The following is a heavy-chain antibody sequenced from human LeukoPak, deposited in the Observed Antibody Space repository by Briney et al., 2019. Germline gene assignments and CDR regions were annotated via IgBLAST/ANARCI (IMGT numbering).Heavy chain of an antibody. V-gene: IGHV3-7*04. Sequence: PGGSLRLSCAASGFTFSSYWMSWVRQAPGKGLEWVANIKHDGSGKYYVDSVKGRFTISRDNAKNSLYLQMDSLRAEDTAVYYCARGSYQIVYWGQGTLVTVSS. J-gene: IGHJ4*02. CDR2: IKHDGSGK. CDR3: ARGSYQIVY. CDR1: GFTFSSYW. D-gene: IGHD3-16*02.